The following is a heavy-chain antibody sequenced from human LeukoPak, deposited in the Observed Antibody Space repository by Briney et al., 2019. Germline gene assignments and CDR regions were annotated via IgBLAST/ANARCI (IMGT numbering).Heavy chain of an antibody. D-gene: IGHD3-16*01. Sequence: GRSLRLSCAASEFSFSSHSMNWVRQAPGKGLEWVSTINSSGDYTCYADSVKGRFTISRDNAKNSLYLQMNSLRAEDTAVYYCARDGMITAYAFDIWGQGTMVTVSS. J-gene: IGHJ3*02. CDR1: EFSFSSHS. CDR3: ARDGMITAYAFDI. CDR2: INSSGDYT. V-gene: IGHV3-21*01.